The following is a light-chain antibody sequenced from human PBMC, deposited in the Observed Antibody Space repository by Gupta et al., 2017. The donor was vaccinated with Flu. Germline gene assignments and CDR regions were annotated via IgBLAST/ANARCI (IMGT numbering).Light chain of an antibody. CDR2: SNN. Sequence: ISCSGSSSNIGRNTVNWYQQLPGTAPKLLIYSNNQRPSGVPDRFSGSKSGTSVSLAISGLQSEAEADYYCATWDDSLNGWVFGGGTELTVL. CDR1: SSNIGRNT. V-gene: IGLV1-44*01. J-gene: IGLJ3*02. CDR3: ATWDDSLNGWV.